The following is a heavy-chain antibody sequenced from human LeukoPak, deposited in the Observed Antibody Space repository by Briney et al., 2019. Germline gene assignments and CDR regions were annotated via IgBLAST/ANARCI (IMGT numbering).Heavy chain of an antibody. CDR1: GYSIRSDSW. CDR3: ARKRSRITYFDD. V-gene: IGHV4-28*05. CDR2: VYYSGSI. Sequence: SDTLSLTCDVSGYSIRSDSWWGWIRQPPGKGLEWIGYVYYSGSIYSNPSLKSRVTMSVDASRNQFSLKLTSVTPEDTAVYYCARKRSRITYFDDWGQGTLVTVSS. D-gene: IGHD2-2*01. J-gene: IGHJ4*02.